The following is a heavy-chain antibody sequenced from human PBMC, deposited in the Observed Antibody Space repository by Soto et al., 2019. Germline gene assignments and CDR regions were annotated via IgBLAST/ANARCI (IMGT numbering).Heavy chain of an antibody. V-gene: IGHV5-10-1*01. CDR3: AKERPRSGWSYYFDY. Sequence: GESLKISCKGSGYSFTNYWITWVRQMPGKGLEWLGRVDPTDSYSNYSPSFQGHVTISRDNSKNTLYLQMNSLRAEDTAVYYCAKERPRSGWSYYFDYWGQGTLVTVSS. CDR2: VDPTDSYS. D-gene: IGHD6-19*01. CDR1: GYSFTNYW. J-gene: IGHJ4*02.